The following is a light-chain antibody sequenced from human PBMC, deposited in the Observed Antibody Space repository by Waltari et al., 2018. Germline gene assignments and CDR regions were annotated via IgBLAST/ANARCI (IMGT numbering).Light chain of an antibody. Sequence: QSALTQPASVSGSPRQSITISCTGPSSDVGGYNYVSWYHQHPGKAPKLMIYDVSNRPSGVSNRFSGSKAGNTASLTISGLQAEDEADYYCSSYTSSSTLGVFGGGTKLTVL. CDR1: SSDVGGYNY. CDR2: DVS. J-gene: IGLJ3*02. CDR3: SSYTSSSTLGV. V-gene: IGLV2-14*01.